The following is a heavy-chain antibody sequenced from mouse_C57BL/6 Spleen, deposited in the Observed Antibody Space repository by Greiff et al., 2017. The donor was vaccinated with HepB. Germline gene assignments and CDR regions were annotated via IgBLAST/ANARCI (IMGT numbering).Heavy chain of an antibody. CDR2: INPNNGGT. J-gene: IGHJ2*01. CDR1: GYTFTDYY. D-gene: IGHD2-5*01. Sequence: EVQLQQSGPELVKPGASVKISCKASGYTFTDYYMHWVKQSHGKSLEWIGDINPNNGGTSYNQKFKGKATLTVDKSSSTAYMELRSLTSEDSAVYYCARFYSNLFDYWGQGTTLTVSS. V-gene: IGHV1-26*01. CDR3: ARFYSNLFDY.